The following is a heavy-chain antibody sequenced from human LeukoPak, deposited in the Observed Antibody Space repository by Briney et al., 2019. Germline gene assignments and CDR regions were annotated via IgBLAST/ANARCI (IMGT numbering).Heavy chain of an antibody. CDR1: GYTFTDYY. D-gene: IGHD1-26*01. V-gene: IGHV1-2*02. J-gene: IGHJ4*02. Sequence: ASVKVSCKASGYTFTDYYMHWVRQAPGQGLEWMGWINPNSGGTNYAQKFQGRVTMTRDTSISTAYMELSRLRSDDTAVYYCARVIVGASYYFDYWGQGTLVTVSS. CDR3: ARVIVGASYYFDY. CDR2: INPNSGGT.